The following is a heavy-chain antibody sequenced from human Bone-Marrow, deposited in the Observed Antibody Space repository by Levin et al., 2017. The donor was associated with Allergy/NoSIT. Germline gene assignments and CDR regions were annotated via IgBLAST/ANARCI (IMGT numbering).Heavy chain of an antibody. CDR2: ITSSSGYK. D-gene: IGHD3-16*01. J-gene: IGHJ4*02. V-gene: IGHV3-21*05. CDR1: GFTFSPYS. CDR3: ARRSLGNAEFWVDY. Sequence: GESLKISCTTSGFTFSPYSMNWVRQTPGKGLEWIAYITSSSGYKSYADSVKGRFTISRDNAQKSLFLQMNSLRDEDTAVYYCARRSLGNAEFWVDYWGRGTLVTVSS.